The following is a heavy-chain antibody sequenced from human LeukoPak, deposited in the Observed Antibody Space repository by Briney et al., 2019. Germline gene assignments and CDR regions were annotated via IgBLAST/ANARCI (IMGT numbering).Heavy chain of an antibody. D-gene: IGHD7-27*01. J-gene: IGHJ4*02. Sequence: RSGGSLRLSCAASGFTFSNAWMSWVRQAPGKGLKWVGRIESKTDGGTTDYAAPVKGRFTISRDDSKNTLYLQMNSLKTEDTAVYYCTTDTSGDDYWGQGTLVTVSS. CDR3: TTDTSGDDY. CDR1: GFTFSNAW. CDR2: IESKTDGGTT. V-gene: IGHV3-15*04.